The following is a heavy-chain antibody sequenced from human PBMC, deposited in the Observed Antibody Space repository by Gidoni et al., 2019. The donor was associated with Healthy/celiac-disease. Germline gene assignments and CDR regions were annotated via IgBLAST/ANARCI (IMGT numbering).Heavy chain of an antibody. J-gene: IGHJ4*02. CDR2: ISWDGTST. CDR1: GLTFDDYT. Sequence: VQLVESGGAVVLPGGFLRLSCDASGLTFDDYTKHWGSQAPGKGLEWISLISWDGTSTDYADSVNGRFTISRDNSKNSLYLQINSQRTEDTALYYCAKGRLGATAYFDYWGQGTLVTVSS. D-gene: IGHD1-26*01. CDR3: AKGRLGATAYFDY. V-gene: IGHV3-43*01.